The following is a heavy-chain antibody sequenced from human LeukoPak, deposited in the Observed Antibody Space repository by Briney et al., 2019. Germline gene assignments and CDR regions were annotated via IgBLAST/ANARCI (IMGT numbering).Heavy chain of an antibody. J-gene: IGHJ4*02. D-gene: IGHD3/OR15-3a*01. CDR1: GFTVSSNY. CDR3: AKEEDYYFDY. V-gene: IGHV3-23*01. Sequence: GGSLRLSCAASGFTVSSNYMSWVRQAPGKGLEWVSAISGSGGSTYYADSVKGRFTISRDNSKNTLYLQMNSLRAEDTAVYYCAKEEDYYFDYWGQGTLVTVSS. CDR2: ISGSGGST.